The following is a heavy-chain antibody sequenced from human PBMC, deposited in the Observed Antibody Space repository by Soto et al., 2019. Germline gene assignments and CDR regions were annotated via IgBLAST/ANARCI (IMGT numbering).Heavy chain of an antibody. CDR1: GYSFTTYW. CDR3: ATLLGYCSGVSCNSPPRCAFEI. Sequence: GESLKISCKGSGYSFTTYWIGWVRQMPGKGLEWVGLMYPGNSDTRYSPSFQGQVTISADKSITTAYLQWSSLKTSDTAMYYCATLLGYCSGVSCNSPPRCAFEIRGQRATVTVSS. J-gene: IGHJ3*02. D-gene: IGHD2-15*01. CDR2: MYPGNSDT. V-gene: IGHV5-51*01.